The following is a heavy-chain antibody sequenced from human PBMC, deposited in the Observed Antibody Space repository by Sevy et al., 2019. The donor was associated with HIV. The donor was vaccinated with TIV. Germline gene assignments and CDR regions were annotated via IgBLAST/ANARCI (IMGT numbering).Heavy chain of an antibody. Sequence: GGSLRLSCVTSGFTFSSYAMSWVRQTPGKGLEWVSAIGGSADYTYYADSVKGRFTISRDNSKNTLYLQMNSLRAEDTAVYYCAKDGDTAMDGEDDYYYMDVWGKGTTVTVSS. CDR2: IGGSADYT. CDR1: GFTFSSYA. V-gene: IGHV3-23*01. J-gene: IGHJ6*03. D-gene: IGHD5-18*01. CDR3: AKDGDTAMDGEDDYYYMDV.